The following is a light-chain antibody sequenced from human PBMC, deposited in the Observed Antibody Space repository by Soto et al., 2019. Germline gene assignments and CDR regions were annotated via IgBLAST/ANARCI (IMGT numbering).Light chain of an antibody. CDR3: SSYTSSSTRV. CDR1: SSDVGGYKY. J-gene: IGLJ1*01. CDR2: DIR. V-gene: IGLV2-14*03. Sequence: QSALTQPASVSGSPGQSITISCTGTSSDVGGYKYVSWCQQHPGKAPKLMIYDIRNRPSGVSNRFSGSKSGNTASLTISGLQAEDEADYYCSSYTSSSTRVFGTGTKLTVL.